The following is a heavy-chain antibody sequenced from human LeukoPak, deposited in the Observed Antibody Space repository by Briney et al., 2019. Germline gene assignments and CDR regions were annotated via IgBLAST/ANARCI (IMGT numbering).Heavy chain of an antibody. CDR1: GGSIRSSYYY. V-gene: IGHV4-39*07. D-gene: IGHD4-17*01. CDR2: IHDSGST. Sequence: PSETLSLTCTVSGGSIRSSYYYWGWIRQPPGKGLEWIGSIHDSGSTYYNPSLKSRVTISVDRSKNQFSLKLSSVTAADTAVYYCARDTADYWYFDLWGRGTLVTVSS. CDR3: ARDTADYWYFDL. J-gene: IGHJ2*01.